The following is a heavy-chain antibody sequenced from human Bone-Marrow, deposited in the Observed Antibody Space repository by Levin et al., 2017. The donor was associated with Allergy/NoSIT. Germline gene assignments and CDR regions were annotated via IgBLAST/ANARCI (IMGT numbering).Heavy chain of an antibody. D-gene: IGHD2-8*01. Sequence: ESLKISCAVSGYSISSGYYWGWIRQPPGKGLEWIGSIYHSGITYYNPSLKSRVTISVDTSKNQFSLKLISVTAADTAVYYCASAPRLKNWFDPWGQGTLVTVSS. CDR2: IYHSGIT. J-gene: IGHJ5*02. V-gene: IGHV4-38-2*01. CDR3: ASAPRLKNWFDP. CDR1: GYSISSGYY.